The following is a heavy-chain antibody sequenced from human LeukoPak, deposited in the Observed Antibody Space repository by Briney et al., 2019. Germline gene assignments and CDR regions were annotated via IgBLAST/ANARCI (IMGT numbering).Heavy chain of an antibody. D-gene: IGHD6-6*01. V-gene: IGHV3-74*01. CDR3: AKVFSQGSSDV. Sequence: PGGSLRLSCVASGFAFSDSRMHWVRQAPGKGLEWVSRITRDGSSTAYADSVKGRFTVSRDNAKTTLYLQMNSLRAEDTALYYCAKVFSQGSSDVWGQGTTVTVSS. CDR1: GFAFSDSR. CDR2: ITRDGSST. J-gene: IGHJ6*02.